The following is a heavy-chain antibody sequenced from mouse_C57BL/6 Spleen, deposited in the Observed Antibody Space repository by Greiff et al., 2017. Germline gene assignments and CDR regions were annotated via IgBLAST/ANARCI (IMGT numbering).Heavy chain of an antibody. CDR2: IYPGGGYT. CDR1: GYTFTNYW. D-gene: IGHD1-1*02. J-gene: IGHJ4*01. CDR3: ARAPDIGDYYAMDD. V-gene: IGHV1-63*01. Sequence: QVQLQQSGAELVRPGTSVKMSCKASGYTFTNYWIGWAKQRPGHGLEWIGDIYPGGGYTNYNEKFKGKATLTADKSSSTAYMQFSSLTSEDSAIYYCARAPDIGDYYAMDDWGQGTSVTVSS.